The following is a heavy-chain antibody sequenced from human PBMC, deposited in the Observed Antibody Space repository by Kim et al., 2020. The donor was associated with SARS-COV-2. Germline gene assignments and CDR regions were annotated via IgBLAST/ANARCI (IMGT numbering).Heavy chain of an antibody. CDR1: GFTFSSYA. D-gene: IGHD2-21*02. CDR3: ARAPGLGPIVVVTALFDY. Sequence: GGSLRLSCAASGFTFSSYAMHWVRQAPGKGLEWVAVISYDGSNKYYADSVKGRFTISRDNSKNTLYLQMNSLRAEDTAVYYCARAPGLGPIVVVTALFDYWGQGTLVTVSS. J-gene: IGHJ4*02. V-gene: IGHV3-30-3*01. CDR2: ISYDGSNK.